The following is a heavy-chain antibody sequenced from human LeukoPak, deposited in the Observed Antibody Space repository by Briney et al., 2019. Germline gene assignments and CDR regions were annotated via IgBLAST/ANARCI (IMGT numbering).Heavy chain of an antibody. CDR1: GFTFSSYG. J-gene: IGHJ3*02. D-gene: IGHD2-21*02. Sequence: GRSLRLSCAASGFTFSSYGMHWVRQAPGKGLDWVAVISCDPSNKYYADSVKGRFTISRDNSKITVNLQMNSLKTEDTAVYYCVKNRPPYCGGDCPYHAFDIWGQGTMVTVSS. CDR3: VKNRPPYCGGDCPYHAFDI. V-gene: IGHV3-30*18. CDR2: ISCDPSNK.